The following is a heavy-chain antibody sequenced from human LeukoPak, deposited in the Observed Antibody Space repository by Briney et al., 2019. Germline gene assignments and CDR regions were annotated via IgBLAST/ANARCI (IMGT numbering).Heavy chain of an antibody. CDR2: LFPGLST. D-gene: IGHD4-23*01. Sequence: SETLSLTCSVSGYSINSAYYWGWIRQPPGKGLEWIGNLFPGLSTEHIPTLMSRATIFLDTSKNIFSLRLTSVTAADTALYCCAGMTTVIRGRRFDSWGQGALVTVSS. V-gene: IGHV4-38-2*01. CDR3: AGMTTVIRGRRFDS. CDR1: GYSINSAYY. J-gene: IGHJ4*02.